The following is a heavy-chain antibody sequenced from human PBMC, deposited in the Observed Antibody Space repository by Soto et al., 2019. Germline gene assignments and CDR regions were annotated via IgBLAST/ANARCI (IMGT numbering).Heavy chain of an antibody. CDR1: GGSFSGYY. CDR2: INHSGST. J-gene: IGHJ4*02. V-gene: IGHV4-34*01. Sequence: QVQLQQWGAGLLKPSETLSLTCAVYGGSFSGYYWSWIRQPPGKGLEWIGEINHSGSTNYNPSLKSRVTISVDTSKNQFSLKLSSVTAADTAVYYCARGWGFGEHGRYYFDYWGQGTLVTVSS. D-gene: IGHD3-10*01. CDR3: ARGWGFGEHGRYYFDY.